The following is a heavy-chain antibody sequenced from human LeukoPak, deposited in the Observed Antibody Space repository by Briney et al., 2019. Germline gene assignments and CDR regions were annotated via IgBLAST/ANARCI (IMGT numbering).Heavy chain of an antibody. V-gene: IGHV2-70*01. D-gene: IGHD3-10*01. CDR2: MDWDGDE. Sequence: SGPTLVNPTPTLTLTCTFSGFSLSTSGMCVNWIRQLLGKALVRHAPMDWDGDEYYTTSLKTRLTISKDTSKIQVVLTMTNMDPVDTATYYCARIRRGWIDYWGQGTLVTVSS. J-gene: IGHJ4*02. CDR1: GFSLSTSGMC. CDR3: ARIRRGWIDY.